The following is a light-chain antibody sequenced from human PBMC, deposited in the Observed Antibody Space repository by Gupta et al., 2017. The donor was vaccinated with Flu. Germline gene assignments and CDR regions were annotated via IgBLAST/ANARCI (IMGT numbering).Light chain of an antibody. J-gene: IGKJ1*01. CDR3: LQDYNYPWT. Sequence: QSSLSASVVDRVTITCRASQSISNDLGWYQQKPGKAPKLLIYAASSLQSGVPSRFSGSGSGTDFTLTISSLQPEDFATYYCLQDYNYPWTFGQGTKVEIK. CDR1: QSISND. CDR2: AAS. V-gene: IGKV1-6*01.